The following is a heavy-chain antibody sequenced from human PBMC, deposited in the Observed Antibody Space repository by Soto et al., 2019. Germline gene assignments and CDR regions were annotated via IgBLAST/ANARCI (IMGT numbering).Heavy chain of an antibody. CDR1: GGSVRDYY. D-gene: IGHD1-1*01. CDR2: LSSSGAT. V-gene: IGHV4-59*02. Sequence: QMQLEESGPGLVKPSETLSLTCSVSGGSVRDYYWHWIRPSPGKGLEWFGYLSSSGATSYSPPLSPRVTVSLASTKTQLSLNKTPATTLAAPLHYPASNIRKDDADRDATLNIWGQGTLVTVSS. J-gene: IGHJ3*02. CDR3: ASNIRKDDADRDATLNI.